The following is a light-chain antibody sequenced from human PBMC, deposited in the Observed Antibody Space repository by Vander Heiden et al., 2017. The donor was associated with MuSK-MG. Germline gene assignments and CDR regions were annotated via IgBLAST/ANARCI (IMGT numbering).Light chain of an antibody. CDR2: LNT. CDR1: SSNIGAGYD. Sequence: QSVLTPPPSVSGAPGQRATISCTGSSSNIGAGYDVHWYQQLPGAAPKLLIYLNTNRPSGVPDRFSCSKSGTSASLAITGLQAEDEADYYCQSYDSSLSGSVVFGGGTKLTVL. J-gene: IGLJ2*01. CDR3: QSYDSSLSGSVV. V-gene: IGLV1-40*01.